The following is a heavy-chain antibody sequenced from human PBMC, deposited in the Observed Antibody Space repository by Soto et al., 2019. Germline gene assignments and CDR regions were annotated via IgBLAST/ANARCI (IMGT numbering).Heavy chain of an antibody. CDR1: GFTFSSYG. J-gene: IGHJ5*02. CDR3: ARGSMAVAGYTWFDP. Sequence: QVQLVESGGGVFQPGRSLRLSCAASGFTFSSYGMHWVRQAPGKGLEWVAVIGYEGSNKYYADSVKGRFTISRDNSKNTLYLQMNSLRVEDTAVYYCARGSMAVAGYTWFDPWGQGTLVTVSS. D-gene: IGHD6-19*01. CDR2: IGYEGSNK. V-gene: IGHV3-33*01.